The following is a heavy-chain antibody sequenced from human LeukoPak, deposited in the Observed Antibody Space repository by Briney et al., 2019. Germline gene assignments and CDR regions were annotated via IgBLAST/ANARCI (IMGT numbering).Heavy chain of an antibody. CDR2: IYYSGST. V-gene: IGHV4-59*01. J-gene: IGHJ5*02. CDR3: AREHCSGGSCYSGWFDP. Sequence: SETLSLTCTVSGGSISSYYWSWIWQPPGKGLEWIGYIYYSGSTNYNPSLKSRVTISVDTSKNQSSLKLSSVTAADTAVYYCAREHCSGGSCYSGWFDPWGQGTLVTVSS. CDR1: GGSISSYY. D-gene: IGHD2-15*01.